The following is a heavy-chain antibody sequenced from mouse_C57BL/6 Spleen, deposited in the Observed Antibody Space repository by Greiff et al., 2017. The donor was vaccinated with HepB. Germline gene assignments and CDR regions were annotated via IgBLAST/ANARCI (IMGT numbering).Heavy chain of an antibody. D-gene: IGHD4-1*01. CDR3: ARHNWDEGGFAY. CDR1: GYTFTSYW. V-gene: IGHV1-69*01. CDR2: IDPSDSYT. J-gene: IGHJ3*01. Sequence: QVQLKQPGAELVMPGASVKLSCKASGYTFTSYWMHWVKQRPGQGLEWIGEIDPSDSYTNYNQKFKGKSTLTVDKSSSTAYMQLSSLTSEDSAVYYCARHNWDEGGFAYWGQGTLVTVSA.